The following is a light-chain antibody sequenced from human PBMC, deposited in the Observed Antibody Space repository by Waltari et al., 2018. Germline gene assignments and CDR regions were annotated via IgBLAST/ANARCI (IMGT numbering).Light chain of an antibody. CDR2: QDT. CDR3: QAWDRGYAGV. J-gene: IGLJ2*01. CDR1: KLGEKY. V-gene: IGLV3-1*01. Sequence: SYELTQPNSVSVAPGQTASLSCSGAKLGEKYACWYQQKPGQAPVLVFHQDTKRPSGNPERFAGSNSGNTTTLTISGTQAIDEADYSCQAWDRGYAGVFGGGTRLTVL.